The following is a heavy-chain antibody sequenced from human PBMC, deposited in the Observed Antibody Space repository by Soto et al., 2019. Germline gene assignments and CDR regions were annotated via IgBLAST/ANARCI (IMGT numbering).Heavy chain of an antibody. CDR2: IWYDGSNK. CDR1: GFTFSSYG. V-gene: IGHV3-33*01. Sequence: GGSLRLSCAASGFTFSSYGMHWVRQAPGKGLEWVAVIWYDGSNKYYADSVKGRFTISRDNSKNTLYLQMNSLRAEDTAVYYCARGSIPGSSWGRGYYFDYWGQGTRVTVSS. J-gene: IGHJ4*02. D-gene: IGHD6-13*01. CDR3: ARGSIPGSSWGRGYYFDY.